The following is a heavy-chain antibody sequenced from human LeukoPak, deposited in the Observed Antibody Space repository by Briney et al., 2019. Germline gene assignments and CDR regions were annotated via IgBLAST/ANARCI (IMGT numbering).Heavy chain of an antibody. CDR1: GGSISSGSYY. D-gene: IGHD3-10*01. V-gene: IGHV4-61*02. CDR3: ARAPYGSESYDY. Sequence: SETLPLTCTVSGGSISSGSYYWSWIRQPAGKGLEWIGRIYTSGSTNYNPSLKSRVTISVDTSKNQFSLKLSSVTAADTAVYYCARAPYGSESYDYWGQGTLVTVSS. J-gene: IGHJ4*02. CDR2: IYTSGST.